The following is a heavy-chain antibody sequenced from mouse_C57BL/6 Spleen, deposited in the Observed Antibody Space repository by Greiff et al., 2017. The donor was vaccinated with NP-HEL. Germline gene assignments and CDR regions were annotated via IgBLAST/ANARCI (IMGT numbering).Heavy chain of an antibody. V-gene: IGHV1-64*01. CDR3: ASITTVVAPFAY. J-gene: IGHJ3*01. CDR1: GYTFTSYW. Sequence: QVQLQQPGAELVKPGASVKLSCKASGYTFTSYWMHWVKQRPGQGLEWIGMIHPNSGSTNYNEKFKSKATLTVDKSSSTAYMQLSSLTSEDSAVYYCASITTVVAPFAYWGQGTLVTVSA. D-gene: IGHD1-1*01. CDR2: IHPNSGST.